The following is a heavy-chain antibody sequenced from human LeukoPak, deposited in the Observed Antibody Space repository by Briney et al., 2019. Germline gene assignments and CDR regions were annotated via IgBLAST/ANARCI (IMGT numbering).Heavy chain of an antibody. CDR3: TKGPMPWGFDH. J-gene: IGHJ4*02. V-gene: IGHV3-23*01. D-gene: IGHD3-16*01. CDR2: INGRGGST. Sequence: PGGSLRLSCAASGFTFSSYAMNWVRQAPGKGLEWVSAINGRGGSTYYTDSVKGRFTISRDNSKNTLFLQMNSLRAEDTAVYYCTKGPMPWGFDHWGQGTLVTVSS. CDR1: GFTFSSYA.